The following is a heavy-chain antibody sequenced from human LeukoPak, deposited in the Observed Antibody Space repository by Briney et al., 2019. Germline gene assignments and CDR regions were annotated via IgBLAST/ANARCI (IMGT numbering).Heavy chain of an antibody. CDR1: GYLFTTYT. J-gene: IGHJ5*02. D-gene: IGHD3-16*01. V-gene: IGHV1-8*01. Sequence: ASVKVSCKASGYLFTTYTFNWVRQASGQGPEWMGWMSPHSGDTGYAQKFQGRVTMTRNTSINTAYMELSSLRSEDTAVYYCARARGGYASWGQGTLVTVSS. CDR3: ARARGGYAS. CDR2: MSPHSGDT.